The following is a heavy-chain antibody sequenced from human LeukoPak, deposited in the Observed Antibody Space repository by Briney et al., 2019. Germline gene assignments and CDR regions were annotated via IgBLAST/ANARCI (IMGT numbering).Heavy chain of an antibody. CDR1: GYSFTSYG. D-gene: IGHD3-16*02. J-gene: IGHJ5*02. CDR3: VRDVSVNLYRAWFDP. CDR2: ISPYNANT. Sequence: GASVKVSCKASGYSFTSYGFSWVRQAPGQGLEWMGRISPYNANTNYAQKFRGRVTMTTDTSTSTAYMELRSLRSDDTAVYYCVRDVSVNLYRAWFDPWGQGALVTVSS. V-gene: IGHV1-18*01.